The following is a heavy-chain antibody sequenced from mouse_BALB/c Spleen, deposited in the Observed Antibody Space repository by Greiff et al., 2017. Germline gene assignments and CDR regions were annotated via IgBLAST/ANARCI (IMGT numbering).Heavy chain of an antibody. Sequence: QDQLQQPGAELVMPGASVKMSCKASGYTFTDYWMHWVKQRPGQGLEWIGAIDTSYSYTSYNQKFKGKATLTVDESSSTAYIQLSSLTSEDSAVYYCAANTWFAYWGQGTLVTVSA. V-gene: IGHV1-69*01. CDR1: GYTFTDYW. CDR3: AANTWFAY. CDR2: IDTSYSYT. J-gene: IGHJ3*01.